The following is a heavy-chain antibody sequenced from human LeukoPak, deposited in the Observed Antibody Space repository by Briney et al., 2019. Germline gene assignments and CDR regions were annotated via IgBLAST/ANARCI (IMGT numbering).Heavy chain of an antibody. J-gene: IGHJ6*03. Sequence: SETLSLTCTVSGGSISSYYWSWIRQPPGKGLEWIGYIYYSGSTNYNPSLKSRVTISVDTSKNQFSLKLSSVTAADTAVYYCARVRPEGPYYYYYMDVWGKGTTVTVSS. CDR3: ARVRPEGPYYYYYMDV. V-gene: IGHV4-59*12. CDR1: GGSISSYY. CDR2: IYYSGST.